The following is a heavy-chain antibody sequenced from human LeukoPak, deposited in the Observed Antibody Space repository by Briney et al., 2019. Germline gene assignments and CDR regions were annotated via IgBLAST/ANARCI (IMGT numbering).Heavy chain of an antibody. J-gene: IGHJ3*02. D-gene: IGHD2-2*01. CDR2: INPSGGST. CDR3: ARDRGVVPAARGAPDDAFDI. CDR1: GYTFTSYY. V-gene: IGHV1-46*01. Sequence: GASVKVSCKASGYTFTSYYMHWVRQAPGQGLEWMGIINPSGGSTSYAQKFQGRVTMTRDTSTSTVYMELSSLRSEDTAVYYCARDRGVVPAARGAPDDAFDIWGQGTMVTVSS.